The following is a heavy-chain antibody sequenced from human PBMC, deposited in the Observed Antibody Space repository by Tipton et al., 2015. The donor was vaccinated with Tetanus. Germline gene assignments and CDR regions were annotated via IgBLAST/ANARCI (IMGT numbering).Heavy chain of an antibody. CDR1: GDSLNTFY. D-gene: IGHD1-26*01. J-gene: IGHJ6*02. CDR2: VYSSGGT. V-gene: IGHV4-4*07. Sequence: TLSLTCTVSGDSLNTFYWNCIRQPAAKGLEWIGRVYSSGGTNYNHSLKSRVTMSIDAPKNQFSLELTIATAADTAVYYCARDFRERSGTCWSSYYTMDVWGQGTPVTVS. CDR3: ARDFRERSGTCWSSYYTMDV.